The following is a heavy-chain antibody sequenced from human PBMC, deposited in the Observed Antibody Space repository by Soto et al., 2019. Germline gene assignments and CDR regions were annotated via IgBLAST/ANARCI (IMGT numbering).Heavy chain of an antibody. J-gene: IGHJ6*02. D-gene: IGHD3-22*01. CDR1: GYTFTSYG. V-gene: IGHV1-18*01. Sequence: QVQLVQSGAEVKKPGASVKVSCKASGYTFTSYGISWVRQAPGQGLEWMGWISAYNGNTNYAQKLQGRVTVTTDTSTSTAYMELRSLRSDDTAVYYCARESGRYYYDSSGYYLGYYYGMDVWGQGTTVTVSS. CDR3: ARESGRYYYDSSGYYLGYYYGMDV. CDR2: ISAYNGNT.